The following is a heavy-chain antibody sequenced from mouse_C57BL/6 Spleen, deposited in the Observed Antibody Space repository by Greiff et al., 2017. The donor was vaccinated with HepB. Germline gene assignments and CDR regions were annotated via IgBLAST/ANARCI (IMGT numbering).Heavy chain of an antibody. J-gene: IGHJ3*01. CDR2: INPYNGGT. CDR3: ARGGNSLRFAY. D-gene: IGHD6-2*01. CDR1: GYTFTDYY. Sequence: EVKLMESGPVLVKPGASVKMSCKASGYTFTDYYMNWVKQSHGKSLEWIGVINPYNGGTSYNQKFKGKATLTVDKASSTAYMELNSLTSEDSAVYYCARGGNSLRFAYWGQGTLVTVSA. V-gene: IGHV1-19*01.